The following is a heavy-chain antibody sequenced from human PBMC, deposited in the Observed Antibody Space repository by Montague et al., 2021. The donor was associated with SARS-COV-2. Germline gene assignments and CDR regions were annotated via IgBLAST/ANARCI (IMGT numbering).Heavy chain of an antibody. CDR2: NYYSGTT. CDR3: ARGMIRGVTTPFDY. CDR1: SGSIISSGYY. J-gene: IGHJ4*02. Sequence: SETLSLTCSVSSGSIISSGYYWGWIRQPPGKELEWIGNNYYSGTTYYXPSLQSRGTISVDTSKNHLSLRLSSVTAADTAVYFCARGMIRGVTTPFDYWGQGSQVTVSS. D-gene: IGHD3-10*01. V-gene: IGHV4-39*02.